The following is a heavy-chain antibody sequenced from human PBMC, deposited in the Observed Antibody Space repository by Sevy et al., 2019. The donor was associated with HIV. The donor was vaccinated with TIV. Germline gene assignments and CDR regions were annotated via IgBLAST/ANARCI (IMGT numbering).Heavy chain of an antibody. CDR2: ISYEGSNI. V-gene: IGHV3-30*18. CDR3: AKDLHPPGPVRGTNFDY. J-gene: IGHJ4*02. D-gene: IGHD1-1*01. CDR1: ALTFTRYA. Sequence: GGSLRLSCAASALTFTRYAFRWVRQAPGKGPEWLGVISYEGSNIYYGPSVKGRFTISRDNSKNTLYLQMNDMRTEETAVYYCAKDLHPPGPVRGTNFDYWGRGTLVTVSS.